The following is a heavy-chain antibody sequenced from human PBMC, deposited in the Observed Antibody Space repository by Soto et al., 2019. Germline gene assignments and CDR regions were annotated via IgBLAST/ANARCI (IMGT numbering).Heavy chain of an antibody. CDR2: ISAYNGNT. CDR3: ARAKYQLLAYGMDV. V-gene: IGHV1-18*01. CDR1: GCTFTSYG. D-gene: IGHD2-2*01. J-gene: IGHJ6*02. Sequence: ASVKVSCKASGCTFTSYGISWVRQAPGQGLEWMGWISAYNGNTNYAQKLQGRVTMTTDTSTSTAYMELRSLRSDDTAVYYCARAKYQLLAYGMDVWGQGTTVTVSS.